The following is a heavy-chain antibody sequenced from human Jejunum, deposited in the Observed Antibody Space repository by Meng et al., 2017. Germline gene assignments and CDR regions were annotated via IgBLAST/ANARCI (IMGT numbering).Heavy chain of an antibody. CDR3: AKHGGYYQHY. CDR2: IDHRGSP. J-gene: IGHJ4*02. D-gene: IGHD3-22*01. Sequence: QLQLQESGPGLVKPSGTLSLTCTVSGDSITTNTYWSWVRQSPEKGLEWIGQIDHRGSPYYNPSLKSRVTMSVDKSKSQVSLQLTSVTAADTAVYYCAKHGGYYQHYWGQGTLVTVPS. CDR1: GDSITTNTY. V-gene: IGHV4-4*02.